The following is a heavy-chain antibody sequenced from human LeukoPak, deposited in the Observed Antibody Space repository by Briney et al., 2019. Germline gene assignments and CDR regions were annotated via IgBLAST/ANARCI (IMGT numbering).Heavy chain of an antibody. CDR1: GYTLTELS. D-gene: IGHD7-27*01. J-gene: IGHJ4*02. V-gene: IGHV1-24*01. CDR2: FDPEDGET. CDR3: ATGWGPKAYFDY. Sequence: ASVRVSCKVSGYTLTELSMHWVRQAPGKGLEWMGGFDPEDGETIHAQKFQGRVTMTEDTSTDTAYMELSSLRSEDTAVYYCATGWGPKAYFDYWGQGTLVTVSS.